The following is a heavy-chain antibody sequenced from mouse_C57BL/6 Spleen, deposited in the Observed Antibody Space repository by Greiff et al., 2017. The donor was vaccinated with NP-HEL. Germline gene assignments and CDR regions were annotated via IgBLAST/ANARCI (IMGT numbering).Heavy chain of an antibody. D-gene: IGHD2-2*01. CDR2: INPSSGYT. V-gene: IGHV1-7*01. J-gene: IGHJ4*01. Sequence: VQLQQSGAELAKPGASVKLSCKASGYTFTSYWMHWVKQRPGQGLEWIGYINPSSGYTKYNQKFKDKATLTADKSSSTAYMQLSSLTYEDSAVYYCARRYYGYDGAMDYWGQGTSVTVSS. CDR3: ARRYYGYDGAMDY. CDR1: GYTFTSYW.